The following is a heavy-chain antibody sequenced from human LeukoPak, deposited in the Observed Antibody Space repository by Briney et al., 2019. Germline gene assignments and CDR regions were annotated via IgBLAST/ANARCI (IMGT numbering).Heavy chain of an antibody. CDR2: ISSSSSTI. Sequence: GGSLRLSCAASGFTFSSSWMHWVRQAPGKGLEWVSYISSSSSTIYYADSVKGRFTISRDNAKNSLYLQMNSLRAEDTAVYYCARGLTMVRGVTALWGQGTLVTVSS. D-gene: IGHD3-10*01. V-gene: IGHV3-48*04. J-gene: IGHJ4*02. CDR3: ARGLTMVRGVTAL. CDR1: GFTFSSSW.